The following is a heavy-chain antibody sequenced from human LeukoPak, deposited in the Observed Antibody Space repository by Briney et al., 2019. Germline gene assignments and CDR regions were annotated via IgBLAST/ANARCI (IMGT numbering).Heavy chain of an antibody. CDR3: ARRPSGRYYYYGMDV. J-gene: IGHJ6*02. CDR2: IIPIFGTA. Sequence: SVKVSCKASGGTFSSYAISWVRQAPGQGLEWMGGIIPIFGTANYAQKFQGRVTITADESTSTAYMELSSLRSEDTAVYYCARRPSGRYYYYGMDVWGQGTTVTVSS. V-gene: IGHV1-69*13. D-gene: IGHD3-10*01. CDR1: GGTFSSYA.